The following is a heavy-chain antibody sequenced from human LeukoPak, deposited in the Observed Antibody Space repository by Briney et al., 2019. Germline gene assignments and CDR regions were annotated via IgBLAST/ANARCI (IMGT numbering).Heavy chain of an antibody. J-gene: IGHJ6*02. CDR3: ARGGGLDV. V-gene: IGHV3-7*03. D-gene: IGHD3-16*01. CDR2: INHNGNVN. Sequence: PTGGSLRLSCAASGFTFSSYSMNWARQAPGKGLEWVASINHNGNVNYYVDSVRGRFTISRDNAKNSLYLQMSNLRAEDTAVYFCARGGGLDVWGQGATVTVSS. CDR1: GFTFSSYS.